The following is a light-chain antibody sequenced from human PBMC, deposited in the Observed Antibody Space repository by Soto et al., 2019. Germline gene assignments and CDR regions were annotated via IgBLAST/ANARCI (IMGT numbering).Light chain of an antibody. Sequence: DIKLTQSPSFLSASVGDRVTITCRAIQAIMSSLAWYQHNPGKAPNLLIYAASTLQNGVPSSFSGSGSGTEFTLTISSLQPEDFATYYCQHLNDYRYTFGQGTKVEIK. V-gene: IGKV1-9*01. J-gene: IGKJ2*01. CDR2: AAS. CDR1: QAIMSS. CDR3: QHLNDYRYT.